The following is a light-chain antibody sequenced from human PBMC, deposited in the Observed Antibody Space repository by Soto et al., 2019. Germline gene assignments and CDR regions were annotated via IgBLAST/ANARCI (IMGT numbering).Light chain of an antibody. V-gene: IGKV1-5*03. CDR3: QQYDSYFT. CDR1: QSISSW. CDR2: KAS. J-gene: IGKJ4*01. Sequence: DIQMTQSPSTLSASVGDRVTITCRASQSISSWLAWYQQKSGKAPNVLIYKASTLATGVPSRFSGSGSGTEFTLSISSLQSDDFANYYCQQYDSYFTFGGGTKVEIK.